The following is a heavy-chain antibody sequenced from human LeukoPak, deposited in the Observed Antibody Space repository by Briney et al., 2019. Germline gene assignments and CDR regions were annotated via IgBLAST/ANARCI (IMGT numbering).Heavy chain of an antibody. CDR2: IYTSGST. Sequence: SETLSLTCAVSGYSISSGYYWGWIRQPPGKGLEWIGRIYTSGSTNYNPSLKSRVTISVDTSKNQFSLKLSSVTAADTAVYYCARVDILSGYHDYWGQGTLVTVSS. CDR3: ARVDILSGYHDY. J-gene: IGHJ4*02. V-gene: IGHV4-38-2*01. CDR1: GYSISSGYY. D-gene: IGHD3-9*01.